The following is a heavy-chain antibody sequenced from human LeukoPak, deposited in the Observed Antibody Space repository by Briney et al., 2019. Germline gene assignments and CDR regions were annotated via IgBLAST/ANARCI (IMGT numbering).Heavy chain of an antibody. CDR3: AKDTPRSSSWFLGAFDI. Sequence: GGSLRLSCAASGFTFSSYAMSWVRQAPGKGLEWVSAISGSGGSTYYADSVKGRFTISRDNSKNTLYLQMNSLRAEDTAVYYCAKDTPRSSSWFLGAFDIWGQGTMVTVSS. CDR2: ISGSGGST. D-gene: IGHD6-13*01. J-gene: IGHJ3*02. CDR1: GFTFSSYA. V-gene: IGHV3-23*01.